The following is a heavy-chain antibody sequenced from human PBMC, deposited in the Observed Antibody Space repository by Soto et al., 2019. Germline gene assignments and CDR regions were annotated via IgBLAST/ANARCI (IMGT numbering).Heavy chain of an antibody. CDR2: ISFDGSNK. CDR3: ASARTARVVGATEGSLDY. J-gene: IGHJ4*02. D-gene: IGHD1-26*01. Sequence: GGSPGISPADPGFHLHLLGLPRGPPGPGQGLEWVAVISFDGSNKYYADSVKGRFTISRDNSKNTLYLQMNSLRAEDTAVYYCASARTARVVGATEGSLDYWGQGTLVTVSS. CDR1: GFHLHLLG. V-gene: IGHV3-30*03.